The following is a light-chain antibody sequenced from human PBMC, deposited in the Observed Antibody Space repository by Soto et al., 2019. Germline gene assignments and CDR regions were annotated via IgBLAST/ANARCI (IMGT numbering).Light chain of an antibody. V-gene: IGKV3-20*01. Sequence: EVVLTQAPDTLSLSPGETATLSCRASQTLRNSYVAWYQQKAGQAPSLLIYGASFRATGIPDRFSGRGSGTDFTLSISRLEPEDFAVYYCQQYVTSPRTFGRGTKVEIK. J-gene: IGKJ1*01. CDR3: QQYVTSPRT. CDR1: QTLRNSY. CDR2: GAS.